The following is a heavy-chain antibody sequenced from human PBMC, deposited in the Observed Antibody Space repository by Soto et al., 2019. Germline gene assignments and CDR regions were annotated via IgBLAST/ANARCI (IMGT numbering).Heavy chain of an antibody. D-gene: IGHD3-10*01. CDR1: GGSVGSGSYY. V-gene: IGHV4-61*01. CDR3: ARDRRGNYYGSGSYYPPFDL. Sequence: SETLSLTCTVSGGSVGSGSYYWTWIRQPPGKGLEWIGYISDSGTTNYNPSLTSRVTISVVTSKNQFSLKLNSVTAADTAVYYCARDRRGNYYGSGSYYPPFDLWGQGTLVPVSS. CDR2: ISDSGTT. J-gene: IGHJ5*02.